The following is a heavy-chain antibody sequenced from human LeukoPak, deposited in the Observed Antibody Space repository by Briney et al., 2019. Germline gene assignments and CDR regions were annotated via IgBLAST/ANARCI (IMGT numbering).Heavy chain of an antibody. CDR2: IYYSGST. Sequence: SETLSLTCTVAGRSISSYYWSWIRQPPGKGLEWIGYIYYSGSTNYNPSLKSRVTISVDTSKNQFSLKLSSVTAADTAVYYCARDSGYCSSTSCYKVFDYWGQGTLVTVSS. CDR3: ARDSGYCSSTSCYKVFDY. J-gene: IGHJ4*02. CDR1: GRSISSYY. V-gene: IGHV4-59*01. D-gene: IGHD2-2*02.